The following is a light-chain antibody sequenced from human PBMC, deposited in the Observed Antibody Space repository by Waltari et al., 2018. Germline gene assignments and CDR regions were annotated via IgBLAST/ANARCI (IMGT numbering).Light chain of an antibody. J-gene: IGKJ1*01. CDR3: QKYEALPAT. V-gene: IGKV3-20*01. CDR2: GAS. CDR1: QSVGRY. Sequence: EIVLTQSPRTLSLSPGERATLSCRASQSVGRYLAWYQQKPGQAPRLLIYGASTRATGIPDRFSGSGSGTDFSLIISRLEPEDFAVYFCQKYEALPATFGQGTKVEIK.